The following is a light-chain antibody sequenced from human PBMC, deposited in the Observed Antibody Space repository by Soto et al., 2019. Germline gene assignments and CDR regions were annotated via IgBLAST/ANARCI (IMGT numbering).Light chain of an antibody. CDR1: QSVSNNY. CDR3: QQYRSSPLA. Sequence: DIVLTQSPGTLSLSPGERATLSCRASQSVSNNYFAWYQQKPGQAPRLLIYGASSRATGIPCRFSGSGSGTDFTLTINRLEPEDFAVYYCQQYRSSPLAFGGGTKVEIK. V-gene: IGKV3-20*01. J-gene: IGKJ4*01. CDR2: GAS.